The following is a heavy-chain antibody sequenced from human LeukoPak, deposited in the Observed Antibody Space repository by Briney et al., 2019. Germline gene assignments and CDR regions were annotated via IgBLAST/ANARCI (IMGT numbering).Heavy chain of an antibody. V-gene: IGHV4-34*01. CDR1: GGSFSGYY. CDR3: ARQLMIDYYYMDV. CDR2: INHSGST. D-gene: IGHD3-22*01. Sequence: PSETLSLTCAVYGGSFSGYYWSWIRQPPGKGLEWIGEINHSGSTNYNPSLKSRVTISIDTSKNQFSLKLSSVTAADTAVYYCARQLMIDYYYMDVWGRGTTVTISS. J-gene: IGHJ6*03.